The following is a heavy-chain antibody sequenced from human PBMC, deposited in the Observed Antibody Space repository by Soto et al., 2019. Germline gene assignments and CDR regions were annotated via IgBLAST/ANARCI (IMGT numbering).Heavy chain of an antibody. CDR2: VYTPDYT. CDR3: ARSPGTHGDFSYYNGMDV. Sequence: SETLSLTCSVSGASIRNYYWHWVRQLPGKGLEWIGYVYTPDYTRYNSSLKSRVTISVDTSKSQFSLRLNSVTAADTAVYYCARSPGTHGDFSYYNGMDVWGQGTTVTVSS. J-gene: IGHJ6*02. V-gene: IGHV4-59*03. D-gene: IGHD3-10*01. CDR1: GASIRNYY.